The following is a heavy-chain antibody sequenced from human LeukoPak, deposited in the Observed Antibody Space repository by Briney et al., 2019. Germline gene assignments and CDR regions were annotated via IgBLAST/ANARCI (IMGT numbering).Heavy chain of an antibody. J-gene: IGHJ4*02. V-gene: IGHV4-59*12. Sequence: SETLSLTCTVSGGSISTFYWSWIRQPPGKGLEWIGYVHYSGSTNYNPSLKSRVTISVDTSKNQFSLQLNSVTLEDTAVYYCARAAAAGTYFDYWGQGTLVTVSS. CDR3: ARAAAAGTYFDY. CDR2: VHYSGST. D-gene: IGHD6-13*01. CDR1: GGSISTFY.